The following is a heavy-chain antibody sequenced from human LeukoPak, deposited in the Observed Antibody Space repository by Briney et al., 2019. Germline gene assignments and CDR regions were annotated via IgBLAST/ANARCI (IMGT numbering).Heavy chain of an antibody. CDR2: IYYSGTT. CDR1: GGSISTYY. J-gene: IGHJ4*02. CDR3: ARRTGTYFDS. V-gene: IGHV4-59*01. Sequence: SETLSLTCTVSGGSISTYYCSWIRQPPGKGLEWIGYIYYSGTTNYNPSLKSRLTISVDTSKNQFSLKLISVTAADMAVYYCARRTGTYFDSWGQGTLVTVSS. D-gene: IGHD3-10*01.